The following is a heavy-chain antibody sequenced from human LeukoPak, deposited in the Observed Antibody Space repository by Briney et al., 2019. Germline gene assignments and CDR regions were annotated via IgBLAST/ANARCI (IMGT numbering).Heavy chain of an antibody. D-gene: IGHD3-10*01. CDR1: GFTFSSYR. J-gene: IGHJ4*02. CDR3: ANPHGECF. V-gene: IGHV3-23*01. CDR2: ISGSGGST. Sequence: GGSLRLSCAASGFTFSSYRMNWVRQAPGKGQEWVSAISGSGGSTYYADSVKGRFTISRDNSKNTLYLQMNSLRAEDTAVYYCANPHGECFWGQGTLVTVSS.